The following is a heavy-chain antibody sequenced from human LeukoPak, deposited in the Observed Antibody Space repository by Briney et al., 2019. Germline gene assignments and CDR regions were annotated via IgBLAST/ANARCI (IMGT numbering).Heavy chain of an antibody. CDR2: ISGSGGST. D-gene: IGHD3-22*01. V-gene: IGHV3-23*01. CDR1: GFTFSSYA. CDR3: AKVRYDSSGYQSPYFDY. Sequence: GGSLRLSCAASGFTFSSYAMSWVRQAPGKGLEWVSVISGSGGSTYYADCVKGRFTISRDNSKNTLYLQMNSLRAEDTAVYYCAKVRYDSSGYQSPYFDYWGQGVLVTVSS. J-gene: IGHJ4*02.